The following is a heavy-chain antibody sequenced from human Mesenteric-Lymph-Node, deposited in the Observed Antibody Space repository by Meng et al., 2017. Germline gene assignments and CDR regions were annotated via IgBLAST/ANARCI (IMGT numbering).Heavy chain of an antibody. Sequence: LRLRGSGPGPWKPSETLSLTCTVSGGSISSSNYYWDWIRQPPGKGLEWIGAIYHSGSTSYNPSLQSRVTMSVDTSKNQFSLMLTSVTATDTAVYYCARRRGGSGRDCWGQGTLVTVSS. V-gene: IGHV4-39*01. CDR2: IYHSGST. CDR3: ARRRGGSGRDC. D-gene: IGHD3-10*01. J-gene: IGHJ4*02. CDR1: GGSISSSNYY.